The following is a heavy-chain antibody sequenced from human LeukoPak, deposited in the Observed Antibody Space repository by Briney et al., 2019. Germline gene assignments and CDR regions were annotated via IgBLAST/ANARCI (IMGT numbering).Heavy chain of an antibody. CDR3: AKGDETSYGFDY. CDR1: GFTFADYT. CDR2: VSWDGDRS. V-gene: IGHV3-43*01. D-gene: IGHD5-18*01. J-gene: IGHJ4*02. Sequence: PGGSLRLSCAASGFTFADYTMHWVRQAPGRGLEWVSLVSWDGDRSDYAGSVKGRFSISRDNIRDALYLQMNSLRIEDTAFYYCAKGDETSYGFDYWGQGILVSVSS.